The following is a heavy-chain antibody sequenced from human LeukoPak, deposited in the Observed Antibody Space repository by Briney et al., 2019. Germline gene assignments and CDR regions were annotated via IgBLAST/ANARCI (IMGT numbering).Heavy chain of an antibody. D-gene: IGHD6-13*01. V-gene: IGHV3-53*01. Sequence: PGGSLRLSCVASGFTFNSNYMSWVRQAPGRGLEWVSVLYTGGSTYYADSVKGRFTISRDNSKNTLYLQMNSLRAEDTAVYYCAKPTIAAHGGDYWGQGTLVTVSS. J-gene: IGHJ4*02. CDR3: AKPTIAAHGGDY. CDR2: LYTGGST. CDR1: GFTFNSNY.